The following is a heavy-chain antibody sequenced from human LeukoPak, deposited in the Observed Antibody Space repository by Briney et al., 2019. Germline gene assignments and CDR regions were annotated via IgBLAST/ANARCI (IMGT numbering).Heavy chain of an antibody. Sequence: AGRSLRLSCAASGFTFSSYSMHWVRQAPGKGLEWVAVISYDGSNKYYADSVKGRFTISRDNSKNTLYLQMNSLRAEDTAVYYCAKEGHGSSLDYWGQGTLVTVSS. CDR3: AKEGHGSSLDY. CDR2: ISYDGSNK. J-gene: IGHJ4*02. D-gene: IGHD6-13*01. CDR1: GFTFSSYS. V-gene: IGHV3-30*18.